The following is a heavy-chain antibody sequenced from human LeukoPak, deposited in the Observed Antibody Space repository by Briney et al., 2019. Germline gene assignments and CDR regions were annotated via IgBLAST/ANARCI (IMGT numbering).Heavy chain of an antibody. CDR3: ARHAGCSGASCYSGFPDY. CDR2: IYTSGST. V-gene: IGHV4-4*07. D-gene: IGHD2-15*01. CDR1: GGSISSYY. Sequence: SETLSLTCTVSGGSISSYYWSWIRQPAGKGLEWIGRIYTSGSTNYNPSLKSRVTISQDTSKNQFSLKLSSVTAADTAVYYCARHAGCSGASCYSGFPDYWGQGTLVTVSA. J-gene: IGHJ4*02.